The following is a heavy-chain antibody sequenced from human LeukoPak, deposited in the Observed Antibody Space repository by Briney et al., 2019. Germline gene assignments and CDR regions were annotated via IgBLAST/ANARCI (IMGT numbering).Heavy chain of an antibody. CDR1: GGSISSYY. CDR3: ARMTGEEDYFDY. Sequence: SETLSLTCTVSGGSISSYYWSWIRQPPGKGLEWIGYIYNSGSTNYNPSLKSRVTISVDTSKNQFSLKLSSVPAADTAVYYCARMTGEEDYFDYWGQGTLVTVSS. J-gene: IGHJ4*02. D-gene: IGHD3-9*01. V-gene: IGHV4-4*09. CDR2: IYNSGST.